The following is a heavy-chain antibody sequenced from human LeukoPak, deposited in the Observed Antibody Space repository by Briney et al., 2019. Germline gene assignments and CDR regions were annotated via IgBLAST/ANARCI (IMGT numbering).Heavy chain of an antibody. Sequence: SQTLSLTCTVSGGSISSGGYYWSWIRQPPGKGLEWIGEINHSGSTNYNPSLKSRVTISVDTSKNQFSLKLSSVTAADTAVYYCARVTTVTDYYYYGMDVWGQGTTVTVSS. D-gene: IGHD4-17*01. CDR1: GGSISSGGYY. J-gene: IGHJ6*02. CDR3: ARVTTVTDYYYYGMDV. CDR2: INHSGST. V-gene: IGHV4-30-2*01.